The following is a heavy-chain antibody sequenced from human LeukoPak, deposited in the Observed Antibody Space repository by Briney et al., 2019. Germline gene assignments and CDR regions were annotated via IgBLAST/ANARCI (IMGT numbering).Heavy chain of an antibody. D-gene: IGHD1-26*01. CDR1: GYTFTSYD. Sequence: ASVKVSCKASGYTFTSYDINWVRQATGQGLEWMGWMNPNSGNTGYAQKFQGRVTITRNTSISTAYMELSRLRSDDTAVYYCARDSGSYFPEDYWGQGTLVTVSS. CDR2: MNPNSGNT. V-gene: IGHV1-8*03. CDR3: ARDSGSYFPEDY. J-gene: IGHJ4*02.